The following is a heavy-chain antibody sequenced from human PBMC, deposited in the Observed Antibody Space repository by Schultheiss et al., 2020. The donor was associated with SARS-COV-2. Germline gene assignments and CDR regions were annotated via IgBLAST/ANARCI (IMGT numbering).Heavy chain of an antibody. CDR3: AKTLRAGSYNYVYGDFDY. D-gene: IGHD5-18*01. CDR1: GFTFSDYA. J-gene: IGHJ4*02. V-gene: IGHV3-23*01. CDR2: ISGGGDST. Sequence: GGSLRLSCAASGFTFSDYAMSWVRQAPGKGLDWVSAISGGGDSTYYADSVKGRFTISRDNTKNSLYLQMNSLRAEDTAVYYCAKTLRAGSYNYVYGDFDYWGQGTLVTVSS.